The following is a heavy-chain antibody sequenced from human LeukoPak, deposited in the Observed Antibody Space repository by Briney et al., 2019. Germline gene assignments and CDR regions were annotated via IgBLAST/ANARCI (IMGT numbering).Heavy chain of an antibody. CDR1: GYTFTSYG. CDR2: ISAYNGNT. Sequence: ASVKVSCKASGYTFTSYGISWVRQAPGQGLEWMGWISAYNGNTNYAQKLQGRVTMTTDTSTSTAYMELRSLRSDDTAVYYCARVEYDRGLGGAFDIWGQGTMVTVSS. D-gene: IGHD3-22*01. J-gene: IGHJ3*02. CDR3: ARVEYDRGLGGAFDI. V-gene: IGHV1-18*01.